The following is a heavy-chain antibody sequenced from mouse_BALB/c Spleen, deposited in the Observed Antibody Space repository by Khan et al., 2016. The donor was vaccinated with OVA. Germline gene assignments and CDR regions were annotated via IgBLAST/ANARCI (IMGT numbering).Heavy chain of an antibody. J-gene: IGHJ2*01. CDR1: GYSITSGYG. Sequence: EVQLQESGPDLVKPSQLLSLTCTVTGYSITSGYGWNWIRQFPGNKLEWMGYISYSGSTNYNPSLKSRISITRDTSKNQFFLQLNSVTTEDTATYYCARTARIKYWGQGTTLTVSS. V-gene: IGHV3-1*02. CDR2: ISYSGST. CDR3: ARTARIKY. D-gene: IGHD1-2*01.